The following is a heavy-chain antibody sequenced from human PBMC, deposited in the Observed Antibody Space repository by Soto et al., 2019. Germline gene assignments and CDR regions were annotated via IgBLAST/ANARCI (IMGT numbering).Heavy chain of an antibody. Sequence: QLQLQESGPGLVKPSETLSLTCTVSGGSISSSSYYWGWIRQPPGKGLEWIGSIYYSGSTYYNPSLKSRVTISVDTSKNQFPLKLSSVTAADTAVYYCARLLDGLHFDYWGQGTLVTVSS. CDR1: GGSISSSSYY. CDR3: ARLLDGLHFDY. CDR2: IYYSGST. D-gene: IGHD3-9*01. J-gene: IGHJ4*02. V-gene: IGHV4-39*01.